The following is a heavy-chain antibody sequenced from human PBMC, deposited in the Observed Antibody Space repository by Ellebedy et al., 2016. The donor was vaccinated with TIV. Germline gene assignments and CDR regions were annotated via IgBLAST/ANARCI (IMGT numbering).Heavy chain of an antibody. D-gene: IGHD3-3*01. J-gene: IGHJ3*02. V-gene: IGHV4-34*01. Sequence: MPGGSLRLSCAVYGGSFSGYHYNRIRQRPGKGLEWIGEINHGGTTNYNPSLKSRVTVSVDTSKNQSSLKLSSVTAADTAVYYCTITEFGRDAFDIWGQGTMVTVSS. CDR2: INHGGTT. CDR3: TITEFGRDAFDI. CDR1: GGSFSGYH.